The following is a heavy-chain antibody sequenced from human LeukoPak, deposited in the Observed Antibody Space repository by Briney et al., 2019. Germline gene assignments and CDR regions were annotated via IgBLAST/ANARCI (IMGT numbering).Heavy chain of an antibody. CDR1: GFSFSTYG. D-gene: IGHD3-16*01. CDR2: IWNAGTNT. Sequence: GGSLRLSCAASGFSFSTYGMHWVRQAPGKGLEWVALIWNAGTNTYYADSVKGRFTISRDNFKNTLYLLMNSLRAEDTAVYYCAGDTPPGGDYYFDYWGQGTLVIVSS. V-gene: IGHV3-33*01. J-gene: IGHJ4*02. CDR3: AGDTPPGGDYYFDY.